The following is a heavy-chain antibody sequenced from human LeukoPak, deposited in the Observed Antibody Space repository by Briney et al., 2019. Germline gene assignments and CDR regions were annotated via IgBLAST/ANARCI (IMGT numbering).Heavy chain of an antibody. J-gene: IGHJ4*02. CDR2: IYTSGST. Sequence: SETLSLTCTVSGGSISSYYWSWIRQPPGEGLEWIGYIYTSGSTNYNPSLKSRVTISVDTSKNQFSLKLSSVTAADTAVYYCASSNEMVATDYWGQGTLVTVSS. D-gene: IGHD5-12*01. CDR1: GGSISSYY. CDR3: ASSNEMVATDY. V-gene: IGHV4-4*09.